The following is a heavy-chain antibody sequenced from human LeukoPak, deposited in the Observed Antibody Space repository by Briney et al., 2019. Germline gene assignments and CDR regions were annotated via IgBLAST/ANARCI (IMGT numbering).Heavy chain of an antibody. V-gene: IGHV3-23*01. Sequence: GRSLRLSCAASGFTLSHYGMHWVRQAPGKGLEWVSSIRSNGDTTYNADSVKGRFTISRDNSKNTLYLQMNSLRVEDTAIYYCAKGQELDDGVFDSWGQGTLVTVSS. CDR1: GFTLSHYG. CDR3: AKGQELDDGVFDS. CDR2: IRSNGDTT. D-gene: IGHD1-1*01. J-gene: IGHJ4*02.